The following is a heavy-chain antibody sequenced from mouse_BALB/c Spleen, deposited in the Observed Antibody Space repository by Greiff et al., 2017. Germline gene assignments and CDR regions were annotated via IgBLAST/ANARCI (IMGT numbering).Heavy chain of an antibody. D-gene: IGHD2-1*01. V-gene: IGHV1-18*01. CDR1: GYTFTDYN. CDR2: INPNNGGT. Sequence: VHVKQSGPELVKPGASVKIPCKASGYTFTDYNMDWVKQSHGKSLEWIGDINPNNGGTIYNQKFKGKATLTVDKSSSTAYMELRSLTSEDTAVYYCARIYYDYDAMDYWGQGTSVTVSS. J-gene: IGHJ4*01. CDR3: ARIYYDYDAMDY.